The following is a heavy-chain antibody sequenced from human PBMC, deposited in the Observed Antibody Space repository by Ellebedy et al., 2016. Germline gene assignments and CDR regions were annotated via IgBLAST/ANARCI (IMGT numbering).Heavy chain of an antibody. CDR3: ARDSGNYYRIDS. CDR2: IYYSGST. CDR1: GGSISSYY. Sequence: SETLSLTCTVSGGSISSYYWSWIRQPPGKGLEWIGYIYYSGSTNYNPSLKSRVTISVDTSKNQFSLKLSSVTAADTAVYYCARDSGNYYRIDSWGQGTLVTVSS. D-gene: IGHD1-26*01. V-gene: IGHV4-59*12. J-gene: IGHJ4*02.